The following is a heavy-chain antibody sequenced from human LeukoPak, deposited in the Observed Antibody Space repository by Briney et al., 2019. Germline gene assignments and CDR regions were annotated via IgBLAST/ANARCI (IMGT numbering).Heavy chain of an antibody. Sequence: ISGSGGSTYYADSVKGRFTISRDNFKSTLYLQMNSLRAEDTAVYYCAKDISGSWTDKNFDYWGQGTLVTVSS. CDR2: ISGSGGST. V-gene: IGHV3-23*01. J-gene: IGHJ4*02. D-gene: IGHD1-26*01. CDR3: AKDISGSWTDKNFDY.